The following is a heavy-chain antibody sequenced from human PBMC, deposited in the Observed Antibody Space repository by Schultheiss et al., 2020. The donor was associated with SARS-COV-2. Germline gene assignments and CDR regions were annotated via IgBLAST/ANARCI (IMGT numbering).Heavy chain of an antibody. CDR3: ARPLGQYRDYEGALAI. Sequence: GESLKISCAASGFTVSSNYMSWVRQAPGKGLEWVASISGSGSGIYYADSVKGRFTISRDKSKSTLDLHMNNLRVEDTAVYYCARPLGQYRDYEGALAIWGQGTMVTVSS. D-gene: IGHD4-17*01. CDR1: GFTVSSNY. CDR2: ISGSGSGI. V-gene: IGHV3-23*01. J-gene: IGHJ3*02.